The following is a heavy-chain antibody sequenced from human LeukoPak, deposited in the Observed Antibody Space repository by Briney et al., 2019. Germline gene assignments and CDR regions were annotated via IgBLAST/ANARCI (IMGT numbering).Heavy chain of an antibody. J-gene: IGHJ3*02. CDR1: GYTFIGYY. D-gene: IGHD3-10*01. Sequence: ASVKVSCKASGYTFIGYYMHWVRQAPGQGLEWMGWINPNSGGTNYAQKFQGRVTMTRDTSISTAYMELSRLRSDDTAVYYCARDAGSGSQLADAFDIWGQGTMVTVSS. CDR3: ARDAGSGSQLADAFDI. V-gene: IGHV1-2*02. CDR2: INPNSGGT.